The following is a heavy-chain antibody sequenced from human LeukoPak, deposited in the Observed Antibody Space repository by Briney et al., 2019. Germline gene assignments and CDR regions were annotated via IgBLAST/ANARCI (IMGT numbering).Heavy chain of an antibody. D-gene: IGHD2-21*01. CDR3: ARLFRVHAFDI. Sequence: GGSLRLSCAASGFTFSTYAMTWVRQAPGKGLEWVSAISGSGSDTYYADSVRGRFTISRDNSKFTLYLQMNSLRAEDTAVYYCARLFRVHAFDIWGQGTMVTVSS. CDR1: GFTFSTYA. V-gene: IGHV3-23*01. CDR2: ISGSGSDT. J-gene: IGHJ3*02.